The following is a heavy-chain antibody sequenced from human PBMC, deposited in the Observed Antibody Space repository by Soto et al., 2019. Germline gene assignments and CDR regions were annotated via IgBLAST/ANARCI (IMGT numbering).Heavy chain of an antibody. CDR2: INAGNGNT. V-gene: IGHV1-3*01. Sequence: ASVKVSCKASGYTFTSYAMHWVRQAPGQRLEWMGWINAGNGNTKYSQKFQGRVTITRDTSASTAYMELSSLRSEDTAVYYCAGGSARQSAFDIWGQGTMVTVSS. D-gene: IGHD3-16*01. CDR1: GYTFTSYA. J-gene: IGHJ3*02. CDR3: AGGSARQSAFDI.